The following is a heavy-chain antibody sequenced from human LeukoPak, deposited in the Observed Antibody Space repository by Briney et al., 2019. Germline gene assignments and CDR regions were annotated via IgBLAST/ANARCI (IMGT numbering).Heavy chain of an antibody. V-gene: IGHV1-69*05. J-gene: IGHJ4*02. CDR1: GGTFTSYA. Sequence: SVKVSCXASGGTFTSYAISWVRQAPGQGLEWMGGVIPIFGTANYAQKFQGRVTITTDESTSTAYMELSSLRSEDTAVYYCARDLGYYGAGSYYNYFDYWGQGTLVTVSS. CDR2: VIPIFGTA. CDR3: ARDLGYYGAGSYYNYFDY. D-gene: IGHD3-10*01.